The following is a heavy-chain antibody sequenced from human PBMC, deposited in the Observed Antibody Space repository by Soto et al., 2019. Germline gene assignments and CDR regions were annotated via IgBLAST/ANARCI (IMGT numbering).Heavy chain of an antibody. CDR2: IIPIFGTA. J-gene: IGHJ6*02. CDR1: GGTFLSYA. CDR3: ARWDATLDSSSSRSSWYHYYYGMDG. Sequence: SVKVSCTASGGTFLSYAISWVRQAPGQGLEWMGGIIPIFGTANYAQKFQGRVTITADESTSTAYMELSSLRSEDEAVYYCARWDATLDSSSSRSSWYHYYYGMDGWGQGTTVTVSS. D-gene: IGHD6-6*01. V-gene: IGHV1-69*13.